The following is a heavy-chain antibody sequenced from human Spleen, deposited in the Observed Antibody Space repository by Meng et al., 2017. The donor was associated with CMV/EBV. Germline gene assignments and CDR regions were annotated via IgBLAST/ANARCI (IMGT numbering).Heavy chain of an antibody. V-gene: IGHV3-20*03. Sequence: FNFDEYGMSWVRQAPGKGLEWVSGINWNGGSTGYADSVKGRFTISRDNAKNSLYLQMNSLRAEDTALYYCARDPDYDYVWGSYGEDYWGQGTLVTVSS. CDR3: ARDPDYDYVWGSYGEDY. CDR2: INWNGGST. J-gene: IGHJ4*02. D-gene: IGHD3-16*01. CDR1: FNFDEYG.